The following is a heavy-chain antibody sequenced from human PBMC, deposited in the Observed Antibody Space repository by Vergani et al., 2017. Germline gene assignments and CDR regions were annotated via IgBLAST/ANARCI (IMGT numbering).Heavy chain of an antibody. V-gene: IGHV3-49*04. CDR2: IRSKAYGGTT. D-gene: IGHD1-26*01. CDR1: GFTFGDYA. J-gene: IGHJ5*02. CDR3: TRVRSLYSSNWCDP. Sequence: EVQLVESGGGLVQPGRSLRLSCTASGFTFGDYAMSWVRQAPGKGLEWVGFIRSKAYGGTTEYAASVKGRFTISRDDSKSIAYLEMNSLKTEDTAVYYCTRVRSLYSSNWCDPWGQGTLVTVSS.